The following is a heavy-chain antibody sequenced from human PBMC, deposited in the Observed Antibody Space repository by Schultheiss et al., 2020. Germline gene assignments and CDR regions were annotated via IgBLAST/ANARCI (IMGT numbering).Heavy chain of an antibody. CDR2: IIPIFGTA. CDR1: GGTFSSYA. CDR3: ARCGLNDYGDGLGGRFDP. D-gene: IGHD4-17*01. Sequence: SVKVSCKASGGTFSSYAISWVRQAPGQGLEWMGGIIPIFGTANYAQKFQGRVTITADESTSTAYMELSSLRSEDTAVYYCARCGLNDYGDGLGGRFDPWGQGNLVTVSS. V-gene: IGHV1-69*13. J-gene: IGHJ5*02.